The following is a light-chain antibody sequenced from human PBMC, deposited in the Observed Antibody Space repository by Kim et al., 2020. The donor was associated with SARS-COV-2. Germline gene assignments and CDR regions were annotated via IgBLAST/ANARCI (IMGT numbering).Light chain of an antibody. CDR1: STNIGAGYD. J-gene: IGLJ1*01. V-gene: IGLV1-40*01. Sequence: VTISCTGSSTNIGAGYDVHWYQQLPGTAPKLIIYGNSNRPSGVPDRFSGSKSGTSASLAITGLQAEDEADYYCKSYDSSLSGSYVFGTGTKVTVL. CDR2: GNS. CDR3: KSYDSSLSGSYV.